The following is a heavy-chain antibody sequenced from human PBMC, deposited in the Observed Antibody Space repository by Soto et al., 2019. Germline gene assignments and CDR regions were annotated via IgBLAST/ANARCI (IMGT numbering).Heavy chain of an antibody. D-gene: IGHD1-20*01. Sequence: SETLSLTCAVYVGSFSGYYWSWIRQPPGEGLEWIGEINHSGSANYNPSLKSRVTISVDTSKNQFSLKLSPVTAADTAVYYCARGRYNWNALSWFEPWGQGTLVTVSS. CDR2: INHSGSA. J-gene: IGHJ5*02. CDR3: ARGRYNWNALSWFEP. V-gene: IGHV4-34*01. CDR1: VGSFSGYY.